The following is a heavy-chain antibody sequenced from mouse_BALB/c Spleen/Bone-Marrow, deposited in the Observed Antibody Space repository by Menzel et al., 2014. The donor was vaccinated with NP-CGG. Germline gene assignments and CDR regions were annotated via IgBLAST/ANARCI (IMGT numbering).Heavy chain of an antibody. V-gene: IGHV5-6-4*01. Sequence: DVTLVESGGGLVKPGGSLKLSCAASGFTFSSYSMSWVRQTPEKRLEWVATISSGGHDTYYPDSVKGRFTISRDNAKNTLYLQMSSLKSEDTAMYYCSKDGGYDYSYYFDYWGQGTTLTVSS. CDR2: ISSGGHDT. J-gene: IGHJ2*01. D-gene: IGHD2-4*01. CDR1: GFTFSSYS. CDR3: SKDGGYDYSYYFDY.